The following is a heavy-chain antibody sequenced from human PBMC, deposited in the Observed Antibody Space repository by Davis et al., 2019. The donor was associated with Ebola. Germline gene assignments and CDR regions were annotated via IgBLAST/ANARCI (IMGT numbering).Heavy chain of an antibody. CDR3: AKDINPQTQYYRFWFDP. J-gene: IGHJ5*02. CDR2: ISSSSSTI. D-gene: IGHD2/OR15-2a*01. Sequence: PGGSLRLSCAASGFTVSSNYMSWVRQAPGKGLEWVSYISSSSSTIYYADSVKGRFTISRDNAKNSLYLQMNSLRAEDTAVYYCAKDINPQTQYYRFWFDPWGQGTLVTVSS. CDR1: GFTVSSNY. V-gene: IGHV3-48*01.